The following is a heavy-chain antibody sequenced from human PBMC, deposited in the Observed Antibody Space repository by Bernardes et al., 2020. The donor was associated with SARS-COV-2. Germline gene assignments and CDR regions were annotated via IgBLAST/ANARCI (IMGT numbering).Heavy chain of an antibody. CDR1: GFSLSPSGGG. CDR3: AHRPGSWFLGYFDY. CDR2: IYWDDDK. D-gene: IGHD6-13*01. Sequence: SGPTLVNPTQTLTLTCTFSGFSLSPSGGGVGWIRQPPGKALEWLVLIYWDDDKLYSPSRKSRLTITKDTSKNQVVLTMTNMDPEDTATYYCAHRPGSWFLGYFDYGDQGTLVTGSS. V-gene: IGHV2-5*02. J-gene: IGHJ4*02.